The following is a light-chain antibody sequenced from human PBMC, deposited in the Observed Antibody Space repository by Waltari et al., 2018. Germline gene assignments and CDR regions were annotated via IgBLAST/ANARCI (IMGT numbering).Light chain of an antibody. CDR2: DVS. CDR1: SSDVGGYNL. V-gene: IGLV2-14*02. CDR3: SSYTSSSIVV. Sequence: QSALTQPASVSGSPGQSITIPSIVPSSDVGGYNLVSWYQQHPGKAPKLMIYDVSKRPSGVSNRFSGSKSGHTASLTISGLQAEDEADYYCSSYTSSSIVVFGGGTKLTVL. J-gene: IGLJ2*01.